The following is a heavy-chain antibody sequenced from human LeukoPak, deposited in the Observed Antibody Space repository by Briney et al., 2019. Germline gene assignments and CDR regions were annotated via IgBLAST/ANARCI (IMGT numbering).Heavy chain of an antibody. CDR3: ARQQWGRNFDY. D-gene: IGHD6-19*01. V-gene: IGHV4-4*07. Sequence: ASETLCLTCTVSGGSISSYYWSWIRQPAGKGLEWIGRIYTSGTTNYKPSLKSRVTMSVDTSKNQFSLKLSSVTAADTAVYYCARQQWGRNFDYWGQGTLVTVPS. CDR2: IYTSGTT. CDR1: GGSISSYY. J-gene: IGHJ4*02.